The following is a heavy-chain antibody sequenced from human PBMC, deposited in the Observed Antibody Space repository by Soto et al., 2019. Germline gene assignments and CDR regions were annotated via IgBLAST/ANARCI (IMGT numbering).Heavy chain of an antibody. Sequence: GGSLRLSCAASGFTFSDYYMSRIRQAPGKGLEWVSYISSSGSTIYYADSVKGRFTISRDNAKNSLYLQMNSLRAEDTAVYYCARDCYDYGDYNDAFDIWGQGTMVTVSS. CDR1: GFTFSDYY. D-gene: IGHD4-17*01. V-gene: IGHV3-11*01. CDR2: ISSSGSTI. CDR3: ARDCYDYGDYNDAFDI. J-gene: IGHJ3*02.